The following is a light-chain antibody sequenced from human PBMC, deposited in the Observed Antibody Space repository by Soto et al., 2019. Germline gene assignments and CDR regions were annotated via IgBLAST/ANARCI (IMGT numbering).Light chain of an antibody. V-gene: IGLV1-47*01. CDR1: SPNLGSND. Sequence: QSVLTQAPSASGSPGQTVTISCSGSSPNLGSNDVYWYQQFPGAAPKLLILRNNRRHSGVPDRFSASKSGTSASLAISGLRSEDEADDHCAAWDDSLNSVVFGGGTKLTVL. CDR2: RNN. J-gene: IGLJ2*01. CDR3: AAWDDSLNSVV.